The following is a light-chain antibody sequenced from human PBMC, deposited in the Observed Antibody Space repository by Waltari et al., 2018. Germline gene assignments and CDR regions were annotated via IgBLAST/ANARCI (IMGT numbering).Light chain of an antibody. V-gene: IGKV1-39*01. Sequence: DIQMTQSPSSLSASVGDRVTITCRASQNMNNFLNWYQQKPGKAPDLLIYAGSSLQTGVPSRFSGSRSGTDFTLTISSLQPEDFATYYCLQTYTAPLTFGGGTRIEMK. CDR2: AGS. CDR1: QNMNNF. J-gene: IGKJ4*01. CDR3: LQTYTAPLT.